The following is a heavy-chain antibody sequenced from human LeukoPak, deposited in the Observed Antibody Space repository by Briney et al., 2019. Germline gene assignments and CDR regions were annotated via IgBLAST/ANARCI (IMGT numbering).Heavy chain of an antibody. Sequence: GGSLRLSCAASGFTFSSYGMSWVRQAPGKGLEWVSYISSSGSTIYYADSVKGRFTISRDNAKNSLYLQMNSLRAEDTAVYYCAELGITMIGGVWGKGTAVTISS. D-gene: IGHD3-10*02. CDR1: GFTFSSYG. J-gene: IGHJ6*04. V-gene: IGHV3-48*04. CDR2: ISSSGSTI. CDR3: AELGITMIGGV.